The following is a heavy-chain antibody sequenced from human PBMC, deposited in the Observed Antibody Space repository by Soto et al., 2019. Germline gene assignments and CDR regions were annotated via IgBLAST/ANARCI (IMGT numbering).Heavy chain of an antibody. Sequence: SETLSLTSAVSGGSISSYYWSCIRQPAGKGLEWIGYIYYSGSTNYNPSLKSRVTISVDTPKNQFSLKLSSVTAADTAVYYCARSYGDYYLNWFDPWGQGTLVTVSS. V-gene: IGHV4-59*01. J-gene: IGHJ5*02. CDR2: IYYSGST. D-gene: IGHD4-17*01. CDR3: ARSYGDYYLNWFDP. CDR1: GGSISSYY.